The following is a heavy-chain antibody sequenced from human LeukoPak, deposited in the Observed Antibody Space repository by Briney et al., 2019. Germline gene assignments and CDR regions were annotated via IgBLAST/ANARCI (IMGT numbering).Heavy chain of an antibody. CDR3: ARATVGIAAAGPLDF. CDR2: ISSSSSYI. Sequence: GGSLTLFCAVYGFTFSIYSTKWARQAPGKGMEWGSSISSSSSYIYYADSVKGRLTISRDNAKNSMYLQMNSLRAEDTAVYYCARATVGIAAAGPLDFWGQGTLVTVSS. CDR1: GFTFSIYS. D-gene: IGHD6-13*01. J-gene: IGHJ4*02. V-gene: IGHV3-21*01.